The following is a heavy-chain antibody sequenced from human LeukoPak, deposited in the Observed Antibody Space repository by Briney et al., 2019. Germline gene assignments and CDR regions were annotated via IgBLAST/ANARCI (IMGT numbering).Heavy chain of an antibody. Sequence: GGSLRLSCAASGFAFSSYWMHWVRQAPGKGLVWVSRINTDGSSTSYADSVKGRFTISRDNAKNTLYLQMNSLRAEDTAVYYCARVRVAATLEDYWGQGTLVTVSS. V-gene: IGHV3-74*01. D-gene: IGHD1-26*01. CDR2: INTDGSST. CDR1: GFAFSSYW. CDR3: ARVRVAATLEDY. J-gene: IGHJ4*02.